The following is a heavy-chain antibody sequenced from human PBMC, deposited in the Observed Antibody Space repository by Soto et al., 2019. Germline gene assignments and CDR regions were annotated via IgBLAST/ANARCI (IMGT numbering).Heavy chain of an antibody. CDR1: GGSISSHF. V-gene: IGHV4-59*11. CDR2: ISYSGTT. J-gene: IGHJ4*02. CDR3: ARAGSRLNPYFVN. Sequence: PSETLSLTCSVSGGSISSHFWSWIRQSPGKGLEWTGSISYSGTTAYSPSLKSRVTISADTSKTQFSLRLTAVTAADTAVYYCARAGSRLNPYFVNWGQGTLVTVSS. D-gene: IGHD2-2*01.